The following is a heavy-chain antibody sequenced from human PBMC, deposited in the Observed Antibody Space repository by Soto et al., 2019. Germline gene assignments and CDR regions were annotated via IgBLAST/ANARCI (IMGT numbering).Heavy chain of an antibody. CDR2: IIPIFGTA. CDR1: GGTFSSYA. J-gene: IGHJ6*02. CDR3: ARGLLAYYYDSSGYYYGMDV. Sequence: QVQLVQSGAEVKKPGSSVKVSCKASGGTFSSYAISWVRQAPGQGLEWMGGIIPIFGTANYAQKFQGRVTITADESTSTAYMELSSLRSEDTAVYYCARGLLAYYYDSSGYYYGMDVWGQGTTDTVSS. V-gene: IGHV1-69*01. D-gene: IGHD3-22*01.